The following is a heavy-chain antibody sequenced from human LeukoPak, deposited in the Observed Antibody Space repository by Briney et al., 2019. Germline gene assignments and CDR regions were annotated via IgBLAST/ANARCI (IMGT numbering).Heavy chain of an antibody. D-gene: IGHD3-10*01. V-gene: IGHV3-7*01. CDR1: GFNFSIYW. Sequence: GGSLRLSCAAPGFNFSIYWMSWVRQAPGKGLEWVANINQDGSEEHYVDSVKGRFTISRDNGKNSLCLQMNTLRLEDTAVYYCARSLYYGSGSYYPWGQGTLVTVSS. CDR3: ARSLYYGSGSYYP. CDR2: INQDGSEE. J-gene: IGHJ5*02.